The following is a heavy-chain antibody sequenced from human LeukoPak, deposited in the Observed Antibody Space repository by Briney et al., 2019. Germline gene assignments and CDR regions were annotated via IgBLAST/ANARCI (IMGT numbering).Heavy chain of an antibody. CDR2: IRSKANRYAT. J-gene: IGHJ4*02. Sequence: PGGSLRLSCAASGFTFSDSVIPWVRQASGKGLEWVGRIRSKANRYATAYAASVKDRFTISRDDSKNTAYLQMNSLKTEDTAVYYCTGGYSGYDINYWGQGTLVTVSS. CDR3: TGGYSGYDINY. V-gene: IGHV3-73*01. D-gene: IGHD5-12*01. CDR1: GFTFSDSV.